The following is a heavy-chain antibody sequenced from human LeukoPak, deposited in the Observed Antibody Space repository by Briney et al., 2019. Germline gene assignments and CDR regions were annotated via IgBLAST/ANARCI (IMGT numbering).Heavy chain of an antibody. CDR1: GGTFSSYA. CDR3: ARVGDGDNWFDP. V-gene: IGHV1-69*05. Sequence: SVKVSCKASGGTFSSYAISWVRQAPGQGLEWMGGIIPIFGTANYAQKFQGRVTITTDESTSTAYMELSSLRSEDTAVYYCARVGDGDNWFDPWGQGALVTVSS. J-gene: IGHJ5*02. D-gene: IGHD5-24*01. CDR2: IIPIFGTA.